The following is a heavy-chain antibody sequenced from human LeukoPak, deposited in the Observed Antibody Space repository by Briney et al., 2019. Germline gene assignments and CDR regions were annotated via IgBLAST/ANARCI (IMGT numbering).Heavy chain of an antibody. CDR1: GGSFSGYY. Sequence: SETLSLTCAVYGGSFSGYYWSWIRQPPGKGLEWIGYIYYSGSTNYNPSLKSRVTISVDTSKNQFSLKLSSVTAADTAVYYCARLVSGFGELNFDYWGQGTLVTVSS. CDR3: ARLVSGFGELNFDY. CDR2: IYYSGST. V-gene: IGHV4-59*08. J-gene: IGHJ4*02. D-gene: IGHD3-10*01.